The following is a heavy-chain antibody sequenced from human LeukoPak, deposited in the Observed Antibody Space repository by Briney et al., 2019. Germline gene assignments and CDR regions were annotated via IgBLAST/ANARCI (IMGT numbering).Heavy chain of an antibody. CDR1: GYTFISYG. J-gene: IGHJ4*02. CDR3: AREEVGGSYGIAFDY. Sequence: ASVKVSCKASGYTFISYGISWVRQAPGQGLEWMGWTSAYNGNTNYAQKFQGRVIMTTDTSTSKAYMELRSLRTDDTAVYYCAREEVGGSYGIAFDYWGQGTLVTVSS. CDR2: TSAYNGNT. D-gene: IGHD1-26*01. V-gene: IGHV1-18*01.